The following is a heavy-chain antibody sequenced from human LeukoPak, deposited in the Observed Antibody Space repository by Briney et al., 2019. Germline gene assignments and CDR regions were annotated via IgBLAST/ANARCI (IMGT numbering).Heavy chain of an antibody. V-gene: IGHV3-15*07. D-gene: IGHD3-22*01. CDR2: IKSKTDGETI. CDR1: GFTFSNAW. J-gene: IGHJ6*02. CDR3: TGGYQRVYGMDV. Sequence: PGGSLRLSCAASGFTFSNAWMNWVRQAPGKGLEWVGRIKSKTDGETIDCAAPVKGRFTISGDDSKKTLYLQMNSLKTEDTAVYYCTGGYQRVYGMDVWGQGATVTVSS.